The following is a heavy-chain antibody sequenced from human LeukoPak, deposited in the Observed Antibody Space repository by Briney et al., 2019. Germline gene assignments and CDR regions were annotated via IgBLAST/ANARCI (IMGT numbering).Heavy chain of an antibody. CDR3: ARHRSKWLQSSFDY. V-gene: IGHV4-39*01. CDR1: GASISSGSNY. Sequence: SETLSLTCSVSGASISSGSNYWGWIRQPPGKTLEWIGSIFYSGNTYDNPSLKSRVTISLDTSRNQFSLKLNSVTAADTAVYYCARHRSKWLQSSFDYWGQGTLVTVSS. J-gene: IGHJ4*02. CDR2: IFYSGNT. D-gene: IGHD5-24*01.